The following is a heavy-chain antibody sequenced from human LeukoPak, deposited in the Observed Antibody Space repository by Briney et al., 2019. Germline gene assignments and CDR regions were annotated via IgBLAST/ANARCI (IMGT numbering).Heavy chain of an antibody. CDR1: GFTFSSYS. CDR3: AREYEGYCSGGSCFRGTYNCFDP. D-gene: IGHD2-15*01. V-gene: IGHV3-21*01. J-gene: IGHJ5*02. CDR2: ISSSSSYI. Sequence: GGSLRLSCAASGFTFSSYSMNWVRQAPGKGLEWVSSISSSSSYIYYADSVKGRFTISRDNAKNSLYLQMNSLRAEDTAVYYCAREYEGYCSGGSCFRGTYNCFDPWGQGTLVTVSS.